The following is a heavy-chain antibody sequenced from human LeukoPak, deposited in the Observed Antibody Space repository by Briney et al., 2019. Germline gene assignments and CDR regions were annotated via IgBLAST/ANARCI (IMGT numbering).Heavy chain of an antibody. CDR1: GGTFSSYA. J-gene: IGHJ4*02. Sequence: ASVKVSCKASGGTFSSYAISWVRQAPGQGLEWMGGIIPIFGTANYAQKFQGRVTITADESTSIAYMELSSLRSEDTAVYYCAAVSGSYHSDYWGQGTLVTVSS. D-gene: IGHD1-26*01. CDR2: IIPIFGTA. V-gene: IGHV1-69*13. CDR3: AAVSGSYHSDY.